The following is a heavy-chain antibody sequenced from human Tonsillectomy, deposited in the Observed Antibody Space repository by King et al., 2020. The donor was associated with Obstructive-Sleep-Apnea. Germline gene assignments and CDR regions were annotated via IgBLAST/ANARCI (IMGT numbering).Heavy chain of an antibody. CDR3: ARDSSIFYYFDY. V-gene: IGHV4-59*01. CDR2: ISYIGST. D-gene: IGHD6-6*01. J-gene: IGHJ4*02. CDR1: GGSISSYY. Sequence: QLQESGPGLVKPSETLSLTCTVSGGSISSYYWSWIRQPPGKGLEWIGYISYIGSTNYNPSLKSPVTISVDTSKNQFSLKLTSVTAADTAVYYCARDSSIFYYFDYWGQGTLVTVSS.